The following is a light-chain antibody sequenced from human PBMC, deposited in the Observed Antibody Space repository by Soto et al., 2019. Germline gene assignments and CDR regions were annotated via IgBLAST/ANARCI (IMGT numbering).Light chain of an antibody. J-gene: IGLJ2*01. CDR1: SSNIGSNT. CDR3: QQYYIGLALS. Sequence: QSVLTQPPSASGTPGQRVTISCSGSSSNIGSNTVNWYQQLPGTAPKLLMYSNHQRPSGVPDRFSGSGSGRDFTLTISSLQAEDVAVYYCQQYYIGLALSFGGGTK. V-gene: IGLV1-44*01. CDR2: SNH.